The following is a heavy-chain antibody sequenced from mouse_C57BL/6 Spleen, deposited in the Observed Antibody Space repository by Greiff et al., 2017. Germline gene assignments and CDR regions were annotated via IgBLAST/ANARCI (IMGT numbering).Heavy chain of an antibody. J-gene: IGHJ4*01. CDR1: GFTFSDYY. D-gene: IGHD2-2*01. Sequence: EVQLVESGGGLVQPGGSLKLSCAASGFTFSDYYMYWVRQTPEKRLAWVAYLSNGGGSTSSPDTVKGLFTISRDNAKNTLYLQISRLKSEDTAMYYCARHDGYDEGDCWGQGTSVTF. CDR2: LSNGGGST. CDR3: ARHDGYDEGDC. V-gene: IGHV5-12*01.